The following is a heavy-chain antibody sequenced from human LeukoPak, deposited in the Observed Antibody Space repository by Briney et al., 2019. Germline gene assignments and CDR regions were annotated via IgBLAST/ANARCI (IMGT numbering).Heavy chain of an antibody. V-gene: IGHV3-53*01. J-gene: IGHJ4*02. Sequence: GGSLRLSCAASGFTLSSNYLSWVRQAPGKGLEWVSVIYSGGGTYYADSVKGRFTISRDNSNNTVYLQMNGLRAEDTAMYYCARGHGGNSLGYCGQGTLVTVSS. CDR3: ARGHGGNSLGY. CDR2: IYSGGGT. D-gene: IGHD3-10*01. CDR1: GFTLSSNY.